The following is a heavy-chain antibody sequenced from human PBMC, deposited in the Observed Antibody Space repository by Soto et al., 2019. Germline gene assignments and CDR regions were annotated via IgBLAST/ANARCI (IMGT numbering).Heavy chain of an antibody. D-gene: IGHD5-12*01. V-gene: IGHV3-11*05. CDR1: GFTFSDYY. CDR3: ARDHHRYSGYDYVDY. Sequence: GGSLRLSCAASGFTFSDYYMSWIRQAPGRGLEWVSYISSSSSYTNYADSVKGRFTISRDNAKNSLYLQMNSLRAEDTAVYYCARDHHRYSGYDYVDYWGQGTLVTVSS. CDR2: ISSSSSYT. J-gene: IGHJ4*02.